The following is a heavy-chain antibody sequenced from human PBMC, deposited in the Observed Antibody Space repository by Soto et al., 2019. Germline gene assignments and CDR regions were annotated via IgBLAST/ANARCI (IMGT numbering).Heavy chain of an antibody. CDR2: IIPIFGTA. CDR1: GGTFSRYA. CDR3: ARAIVGPTTTGWLDP. Sequence: SVKVSCNASGGTFSRYAISWVRQAPGQGLEWMGGIIPIFGTANYAQKFQGRVTITADESTSTAYMELSSLRFEDTAVYYCARAIVGPTTTGWLDPWGQGTLVTVSS. J-gene: IGHJ5*02. D-gene: IGHD1-26*01. V-gene: IGHV1-69*13.